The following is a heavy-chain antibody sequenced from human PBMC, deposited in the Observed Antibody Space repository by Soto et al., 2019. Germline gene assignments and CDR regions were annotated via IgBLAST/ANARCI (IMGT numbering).Heavy chain of an antibody. J-gene: IGHJ4*02. CDR1: GFPFDDFA. CDR2: ISWNSGNI. D-gene: IGHD3-22*01. CDR3: AKDRGVVTPYYFDY. Sequence: PGGSRRLSCAASGFPFDDFAMHWVRQAPGKGLEWVSGISWNSGNIGYADSVKGRFTISRDNAKNSLYLQVNSLRAEDTALYYCAKDRGVVTPYYFDYWGQGTLVTVSS. V-gene: IGHV3-9*01.